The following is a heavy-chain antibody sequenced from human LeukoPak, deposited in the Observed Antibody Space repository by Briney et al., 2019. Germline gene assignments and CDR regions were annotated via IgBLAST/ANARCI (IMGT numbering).Heavy chain of an antibody. CDR2: ISAYNGIT. CDR3: ARDYYDSSGYYAFFDY. V-gene: IGHV1-18*01. J-gene: IGHJ4*02. D-gene: IGHD3-22*01. Sequence: ASVKVSCKASGYTFTSYGISWVRQAPGQGLEWMGWISAYNGITNYAQKLQGRVTMTTDTSTSTAYMELRSLRSDDTAVYYCARDYYDSSGYYAFFDYWGQGTLVTVSS. CDR1: GYTFTSYG.